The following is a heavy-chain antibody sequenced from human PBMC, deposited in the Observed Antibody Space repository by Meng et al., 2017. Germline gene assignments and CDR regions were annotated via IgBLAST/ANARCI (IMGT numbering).Heavy chain of an antibody. J-gene: IGHJ3*02. D-gene: IGHD6-19*01. CDR1: GVSFSGSH. CDR3: TIYTSGHI. V-gene: IGHV3-73*02. CDR2: IETKYSSYAT. Sequence: EGQLVQAGGGLVPPGGFLKLSCVVSGVSFSGSHIHWVRQTSEKGLEWIGRIETKYSSYATSYAASVRGRFTISRDDSINTAYLQMNSLKTEDTALYYCTIYTSGHIWGQGTMVTVSS.